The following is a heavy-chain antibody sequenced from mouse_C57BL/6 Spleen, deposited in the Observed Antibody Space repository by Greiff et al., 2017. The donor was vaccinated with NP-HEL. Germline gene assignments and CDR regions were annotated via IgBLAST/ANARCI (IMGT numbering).Heavy chain of an antibody. Sequence: DVKLQESGPGLVKPSQSLSLTCSVTGYSITSGYYWNWIRQFPGNKLEWMGYISYDGSNHYNPSLKNRISITRDTSKNQFFLKLNSVTTEDTATYYCASSQLGLGYWGQGTTRTVSS. J-gene: IGHJ2*01. CDR1: GYSITSGYY. D-gene: IGHD4-1*02. CDR2: ISYDGSN. V-gene: IGHV3-6*01. CDR3: ASSQLGLGY.